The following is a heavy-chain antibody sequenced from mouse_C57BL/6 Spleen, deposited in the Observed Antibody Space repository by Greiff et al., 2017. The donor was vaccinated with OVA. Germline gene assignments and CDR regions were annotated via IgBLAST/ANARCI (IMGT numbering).Heavy chain of an antibody. V-gene: IGHV2-2*01. Sequence: VKVVESGPGLVQPSQSLSITCTVSGFSLTSYGVHWVRQSPGKGLEWLGVIWSGGSTDYNAAFISRLSISKDNSKSQVFFKMNSLQADDTAIYYSASELGRSSAWFAYWGQGTLVTVSA. J-gene: IGHJ3*01. D-gene: IGHD4-1*01. CDR2: IWSGGST. CDR1: GFSLTSYG. CDR3: ASELGRSSAWFAY.